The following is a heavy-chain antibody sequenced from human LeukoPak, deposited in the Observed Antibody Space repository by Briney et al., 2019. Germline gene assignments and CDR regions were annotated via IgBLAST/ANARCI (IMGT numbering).Heavy chain of an antibody. CDR3: AKESGYDVDFDY. Sequence: PGGSLRLSCAASGFTFSNYAMTWVRQAPGKGLEWVSTMSGRGTTYYADSVKGRFTISRDNSKNTLYLQMNGLRADDTAVYYCAKESGYDVDFDYWGQGTLVTVSS. D-gene: IGHD5-12*01. J-gene: IGHJ4*02. CDR1: GFTFSNYA. CDR2: MSGRGTT. V-gene: IGHV3-23*01.